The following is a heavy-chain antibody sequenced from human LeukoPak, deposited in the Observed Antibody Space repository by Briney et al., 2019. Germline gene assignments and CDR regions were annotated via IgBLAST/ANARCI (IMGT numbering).Heavy chain of an antibody. CDR2: IYYSGST. CDR3: ARFKAAADHFDY. Sequence: PSETLSLTCTVSGGSISSYYWSWIRQPPGKGLEWIGYIYYSGSTNYNPSLKSRVTISVDTSKNQFSLKLSSVTAADTAVYYCARFKAAADHFDYWGQGTLVTVSS. V-gene: IGHV4-59*08. D-gene: IGHD6-13*01. CDR1: GGSISSYY. J-gene: IGHJ4*02.